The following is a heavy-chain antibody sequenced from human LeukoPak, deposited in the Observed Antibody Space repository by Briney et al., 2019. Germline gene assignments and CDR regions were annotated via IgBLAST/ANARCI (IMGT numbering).Heavy chain of an antibody. V-gene: IGHV3-15*01. J-gene: IGHJ4*02. CDR2: IKSKTDGGKK. D-gene: IGHD5-12*01. CDR1: GFTFSNAW. CDR3: STVRARDY. Sequence: GGSLRLSCAASGFTFSNAWMSWVRQAPGKGLEWVGRIKSKTDGGKKDYAAPGKGRFTISRDDSKNKLYLKMNRPKNEDTAVYYCSTVRARDYWGQGTLVTVSS.